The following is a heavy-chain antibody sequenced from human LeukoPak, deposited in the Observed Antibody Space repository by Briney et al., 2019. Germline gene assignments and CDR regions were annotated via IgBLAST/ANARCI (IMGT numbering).Heavy chain of an antibody. J-gene: IGHJ3*02. D-gene: IGHD6-6*01. CDR2: IKQDGSEK. Sequence: GGSLRLSCAASGFTFSSYWMSWVRQAPGKGLEWVANIKQDGSEKYYVDSVKGRFTISRDNAKNSLYLQMHSLRAEDTAVYYCARDPRSSSHDAFDIWGQGTMVTISS. CDR1: GFTFSSYW. CDR3: ARDPRSSSHDAFDI. V-gene: IGHV3-7*01.